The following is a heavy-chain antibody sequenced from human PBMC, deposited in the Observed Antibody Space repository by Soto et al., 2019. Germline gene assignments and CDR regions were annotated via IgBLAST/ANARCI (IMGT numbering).Heavy chain of an antibody. CDR2: IIPIFPTP. D-gene: IGHD4-4*01. CDR1: GGTFRSST. Sequence: QVQLVQSGAEVKKPGSSVTLSCKASGGTFRSSTISWVRQAPGQGLEWMGGIIPIFPTPDYAQKFQDRVTITADESASTAYMELSSLTSEATAVYYCARDRDRLQLGGNYYYIMDVWGQGTTVTVSS. J-gene: IGHJ6*02. CDR3: ARDRDRLQLGGNYYYIMDV. V-gene: IGHV1-69*12.